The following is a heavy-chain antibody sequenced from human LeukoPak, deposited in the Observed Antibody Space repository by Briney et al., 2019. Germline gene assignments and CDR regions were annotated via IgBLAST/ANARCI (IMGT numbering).Heavy chain of an antibody. V-gene: IGHV3-23*01. Sequence: PGGSVRLSCAASGFTFNSSAMSWVRQAPGKGLEWVSAISNNGGYTYYADSVQGRFTISRDNSKSTLCLQMNSLRAEDTAVYYCAKQLGYCSDGSCYFPYWGQGTLVTVSS. CDR1: GFTFNSSA. CDR2: ISNNGGYT. CDR3: AKQLGYCSDGSCYFPY. D-gene: IGHD2-15*01. J-gene: IGHJ4*02.